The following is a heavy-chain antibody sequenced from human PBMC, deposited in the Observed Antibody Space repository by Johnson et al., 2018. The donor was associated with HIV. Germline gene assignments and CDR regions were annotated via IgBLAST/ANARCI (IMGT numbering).Heavy chain of an antibody. V-gene: IGHV3-33*01. Sequence: QVQLVESGGGVVQPGKSLRLSCVASGFPLNTYSMHWVRQAPGKGLEWLAVIWYDGSKKYYADSVKGRFTISRDNAKNSLNLQMNSLRDEDTAVYYCARRTVTALFDIWGHGTLVTVSS. D-gene: IGHD4-17*01. J-gene: IGHJ3*02. CDR1: GFPLNTYS. CDR2: IWYDGSKK. CDR3: ARRTVTALFDI.